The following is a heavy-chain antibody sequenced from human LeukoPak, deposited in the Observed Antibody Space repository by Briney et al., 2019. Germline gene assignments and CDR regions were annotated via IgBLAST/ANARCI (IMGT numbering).Heavy chain of an antibody. CDR1: GFTFNDYG. CDR3: AKVGYDFWSGYYGFYYYYYMDV. D-gene: IGHD3-3*01. CDR2: IRYDESNK. J-gene: IGHJ6*03. V-gene: IGHV3-30*02. Sequence: GGSLRLSCAASGFTFNDYGMHWVRQAPGMGLEWVAFIRYDESNKYYADSVRGRFTISRDENTLYLQMNSLRAEDTAVYYCAKVGYDFWSGYYGFYYYYYMDVWGKGTTVTVSS.